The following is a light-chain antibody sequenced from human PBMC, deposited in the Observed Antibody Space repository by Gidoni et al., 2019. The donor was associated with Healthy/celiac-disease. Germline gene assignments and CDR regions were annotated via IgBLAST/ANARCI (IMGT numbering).Light chain of an antibody. CDR2: GAS. CDR1: QSVSSSY. J-gene: IGKJ5*01. CDR3: QQYGSSLPIT. V-gene: IGKV3-20*01. Sequence: EIVWTQSPGTLSLSPGERATLSCRASQSVSSSYLAWYQQKPGQAPRLLIYGASSRATGIPDRFSGSGSGTDFTLTISRLEPEDFAVYYCQQYGSSLPITFGQGTRLEIK.